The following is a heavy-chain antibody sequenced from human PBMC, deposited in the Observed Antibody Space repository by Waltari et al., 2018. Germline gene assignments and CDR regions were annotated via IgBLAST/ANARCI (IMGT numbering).Heavy chain of an antibody. CDR1: CASINRPSYY. J-gene: IGHJ4*02. Sequence: QLQLHESGPGLVKPSETLSLTFTVSCASINRPSYYWPWLRQTPGKGLEWIGSIFYSGAAYYNPPLKSRLTISLDTSKSQFSLKLRSVTAADTAIYYCARNFGGYNWQNYYFDSWGQGALVTVSS. D-gene: IGHD1-1*01. V-gene: IGHV4-39*07. CDR3: ARNFGGYNWQNYYFDS. CDR2: IFYSGAA.